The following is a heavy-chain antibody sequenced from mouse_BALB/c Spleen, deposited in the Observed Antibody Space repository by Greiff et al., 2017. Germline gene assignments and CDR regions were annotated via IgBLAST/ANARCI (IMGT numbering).Heavy chain of an antibody. V-gene: IGHV1-14*01. CDR3: AKGGIYYGNYDWYFDV. CDR1: GFNIKDYY. D-gene: IGHD2-1*01. J-gene: IGHJ1*01. Sequence: VQLQQSGAELVRPGALVKLSCKASGFNIKDYYMHWVKQKPGQGLEWIGYINPYNDGTKYNEKFKGKATLTSDKSSSTAYMELSSLTSEDSAVYYCAKGGIYYGNYDWYFDVWGAGTTVTVSS. CDR2: INPYNDGT.